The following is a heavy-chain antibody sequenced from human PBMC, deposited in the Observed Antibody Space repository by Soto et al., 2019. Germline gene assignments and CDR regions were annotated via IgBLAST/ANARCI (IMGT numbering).Heavy chain of an antibody. CDR2: ITNNGDTT. D-gene: IGHD5-12*01. J-gene: IGHJ3*01. Sequence: EKQLVESGGALAQPGGSLRLSCVGCGFTFSIYALTWVRQAPGKGLEWVSLITNNGDTTFFGDSVKGRFSISRDNSKNTLYLQLENLRAEDTAVYYCAMSAGYGGAFDVWGQGTMVAVSS. CDR1: GFTFSIYA. V-gene: IGHV3-23*04. CDR3: AMSAGYGGAFDV.